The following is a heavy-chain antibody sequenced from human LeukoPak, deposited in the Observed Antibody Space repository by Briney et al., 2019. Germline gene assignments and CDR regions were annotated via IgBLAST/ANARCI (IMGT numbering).Heavy chain of an antibody. CDR3: ARAWDYGDLAGERFDP. CDR2: ISYDGSNK. D-gene: IGHD4-17*01. Sequence: PGRSLRLSCAASGFTFSSYAMHWVRQAPGKGLEWVAVISYDGSNKYYADSVKGRFTISRDNAKNTLYLQMNSLRAEDTAVYYCARAWDYGDLAGERFDPWGQGTLVTVSS. CDR1: GFTFSSYA. V-gene: IGHV3-30*04. J-gene: IGHJ5*02.